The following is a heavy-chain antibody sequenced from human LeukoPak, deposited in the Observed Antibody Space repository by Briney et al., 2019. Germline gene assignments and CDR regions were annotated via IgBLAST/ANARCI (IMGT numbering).Heavy chain of an antibody. CDR3: ARTAGDSSGYYHDY. CDR2: ISWNSGSI. D-gene: IGHD3-22*01. J-gene: IGHJ4*02. CDR1: GFTFDDYA. V-gene: IGHV3-9*01. Sequence: GGSLRLSCAASGFTFDDYAMHWVRQAPGKGLEWVSGISWNSGSIGYADSVKGRFTISRDNSKNTLYLQMNSLRAEDTAVYYCARTAGDSSGYYHDYWGQGTLVTVSS.